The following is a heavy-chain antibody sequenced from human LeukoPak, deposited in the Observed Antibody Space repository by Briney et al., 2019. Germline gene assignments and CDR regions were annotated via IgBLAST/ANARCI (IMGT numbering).Heavy chain of an antibody. V-gene: IGHV4-34*01. CDR2: INHSGST. J-gene: IGHJ4*02. D-gene: IGHD2-15*01. CDR1: GGSFSGYY. CDR3: ARAPTLYCSGGSCYFDY. Sequence: SETLSLTCAVYGGSFSGYYWSWIRQPPGKGLEWIGEINHSGSTNYNPSLKSRVTISVDTSKNQFSLKLSSVTAADTAVYYCARAPTLYCSGGSCYFDYWGQGTLVTVSS.